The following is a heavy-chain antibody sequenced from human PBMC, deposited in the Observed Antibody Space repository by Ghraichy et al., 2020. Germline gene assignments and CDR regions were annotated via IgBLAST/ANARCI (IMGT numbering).Heavy chain of an antibody. CDR3: ARDYYGGNSNDF. CDR1: GYTFSNYG. CDR2: INTYNDNT. J-gene: IGHJ4*02. Sequence: ASVKVSCKASGYTFSNYGVTWVRQAPGQGLEWMGWINTYNDNTNYAQKFQGRVSMTTDTSTTTAYLELRSLRYDDTAVYYCARDYYGGNSNDFWGQGTLVTVSS. V-gene: IGHV1-18*01. D-gene: IGHD4-23*01.